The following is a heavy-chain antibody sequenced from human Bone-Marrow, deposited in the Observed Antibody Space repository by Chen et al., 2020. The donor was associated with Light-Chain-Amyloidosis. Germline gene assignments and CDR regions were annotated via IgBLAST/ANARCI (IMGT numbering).Heavy chain of an antibody. D-gene: IGHD6-19*01. CDR1: GGTLASNA. CDR3: AREGIAVAGTEYYYYYGMDV. V-gene: IGHV1-69*01. J-gene: IGHJ6*02. Sequence: QGQLVKPGAEGKKPGPPVKVSCKASGGTLASNAISWVRQAPGQGLEWMGGIIPIFGTANYAQKFQGRVTITADESTSTAYMELSSLRSEDTAVYYCAREGIAVAGTEYYYYYGMDVWGQGTTVTVSS. CDR2: IIPIFGTA.